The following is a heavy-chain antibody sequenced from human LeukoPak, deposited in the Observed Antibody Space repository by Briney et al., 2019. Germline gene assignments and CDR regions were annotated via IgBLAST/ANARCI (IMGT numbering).Heavy chain of an antibody. V-gene: IGHV3-30*03. D-gene: IGHD5-18*01. CDR3: AGIQLWPLVYYFDY. Sequence: ARSLSLARAASGFTFSSYGMDWVRQAPGKGLEWVAVISSDGGDEYYAASVKGRFTISRDNSKNTLYLQMSSLRAEGTAVYYCAGIQLWPLVYYFDYWG. CDR2: ISSDGGDE. CDR1: GFTFSSYG. J-gene: IGHJ4*01.